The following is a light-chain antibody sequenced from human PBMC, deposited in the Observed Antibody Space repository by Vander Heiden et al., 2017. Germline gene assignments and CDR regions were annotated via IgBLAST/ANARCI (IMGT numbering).Light chain of an antibody. J-gene: IGKJ2*01. Sequence: DLQMPQSPSTLSASAGDRVTNTCRASQSISIWLAWYQQKPGKAPNLLIYNAASRERGVPSRFSGSGAGTEVTLIISSRQPDDFATYYYQHYNNCPYTFGQGTEVEIK. CDR3: QHYNNCPYT. CDR2: NAA. CDR1: QSISIW. V-gene: IGKV1-5*03.